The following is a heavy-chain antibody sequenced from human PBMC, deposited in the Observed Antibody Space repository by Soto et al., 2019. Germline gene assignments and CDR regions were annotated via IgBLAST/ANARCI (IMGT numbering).Heavy chain of an antibody. CDR2: ISGSGGST. CDR1: GFTFSSYA. Sequence: EVQLLESGGGLVQPGGSLRLSCAASGFTFSSYAMSWVRQAPGKGLEWVSAISGSGGSTYYADSVKGRFTISRDNSKNTLYLQMNSLRAEDTAVYYCAKGSTQQLVSGLFLFPYWGQGTLVTVSS. CDR3: AKGSTQQLVSGLFLFPY. J-gene: IGHJ4*02. V-gene: IGHV3-23*01. D-gene: IGHD6-6*01.